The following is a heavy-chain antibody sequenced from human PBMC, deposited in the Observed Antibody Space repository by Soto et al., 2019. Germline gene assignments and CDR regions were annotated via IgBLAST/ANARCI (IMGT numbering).Heavy chain of an antibody. CDR1: GFSFSNSG. V-gene: IGHV3-30*18. CDR2: ISYDGSKK. CDR3: AKDRVESGLGEIDY. D-gene: IGHD3-16*01. Sequence: QVQLVESGGGVVQPGRSLRLSCAASGFSFSNSGMHWVRQAPGRGLEWVAIISYDGSKKYYADSVKGRFTFSRDNSKNTLYLQMNSLGVEDTAVYYCAKDRVESGLGEIDYWGQGTLVTVSS. J-gene: IGHJ4*02.